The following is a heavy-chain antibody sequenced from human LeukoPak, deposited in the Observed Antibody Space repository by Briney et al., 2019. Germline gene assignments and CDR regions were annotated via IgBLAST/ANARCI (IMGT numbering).Heavy chain of an antibody. CDR3: ARAGKVVVAAAD. V-gene: IGHV1-69*06. D-gene: IGHD2-15*01. J-gene: IGHJ4*02. CDR2: IIPIFGTA. Sequence: RASVKVSCKASGGTFSSYAISWVRQAPGQGLERMGRIIPIFGTANYAQKFQGRVTITADKSTSTAYMELSSLRSEDTAVYYCARAGKVVVAAADWGQGTLVTVSS. CDR1: GGTFSSYA.